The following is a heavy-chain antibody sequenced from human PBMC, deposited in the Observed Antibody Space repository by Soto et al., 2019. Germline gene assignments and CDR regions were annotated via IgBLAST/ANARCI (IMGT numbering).Heavy chain of an antibody. J-gene: IGHJ4*02. CDR2: ISRSGDDT. CDR3: AKDWEHGDHPRCLGY. D-gene: IGHD1-26*01. Sequence: EVQLLESGGGLVQPGGSLRLSCAASSFTFSTYAMSWVRQAPGKGLEWVSAISRSGDDTYYSDSVKGRFTISRDNSRNTLWLQMNSLRVEDTAIYYCAKDWEHGDHPRCLGYWGQGTLVTVAS. V-gene: IGHV3-23*01. CDR1: SFTFSTYA.